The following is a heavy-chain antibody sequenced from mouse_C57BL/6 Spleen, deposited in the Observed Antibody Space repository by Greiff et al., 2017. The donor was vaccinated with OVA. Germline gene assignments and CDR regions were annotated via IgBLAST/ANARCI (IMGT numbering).Heavy chain of an antibody. Sequence: QVQLQQSGAELVKPGASVKISCKASGYAFSSYWMTWVKQRPGKGLEWIGQIYPGDGDTNYNGKFKGKATLTADKSSSTGYMHLSSLTSEDSAVYFGEREGETGAFYAMDYWGQGTSVTVSA. CDR3: EREGETGAFYAMDY. CDR2: IYPGDGDT. CDR1: GYAFSSYW. V-gene: IGHV1-80*01. D-gene: IGHD4-1*01. J-gene: IGHJ4*01.